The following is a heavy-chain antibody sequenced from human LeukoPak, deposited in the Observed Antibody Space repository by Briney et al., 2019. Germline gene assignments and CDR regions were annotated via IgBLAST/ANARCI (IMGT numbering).Heavy chain of an antibody. J-gene: IGHJ4*02. CDR3: ARADSSGWSLNSGSFDY. CDR1: GFTFSRYR. D-gene: IGHD6-19*01. Sequence: GGSLSLSCAASGFTFSRYRMHWVRQAPGKGLEWVAVISYDGSNKYYADSVKGRFTISRDNSENTLYLQMNSLRAEDTAVYYFARADSSGWSLNSGSFDYRGQGSLVTVCS. CDR2: ISYDGSNK. V-gene: IGHV3-30-3*01.